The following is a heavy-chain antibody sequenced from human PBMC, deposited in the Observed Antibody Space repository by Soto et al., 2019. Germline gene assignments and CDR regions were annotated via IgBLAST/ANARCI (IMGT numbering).Heavy chain of an antibody. J-gene: IGHJ4*02. V-gene: IGHV4-31*03. Sequence: SETLSLTCIVSGGSISSGGYYWSWIRQHPGKGLEWIGYIYYSGGTFYNPSPKSRVTIAVDTSKNQFSLKLNSVTAADTAVYYCARDDGTAMVDFWGQGILVTVSS. D-gene: IGHD5-18*01. CDR2: IYYSGGT. CDR3: ARDDGTAMVDF. CDR1: GGSISSGGYY.